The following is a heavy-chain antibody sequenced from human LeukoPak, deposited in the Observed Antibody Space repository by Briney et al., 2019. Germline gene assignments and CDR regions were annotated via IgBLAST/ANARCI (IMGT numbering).Heavy chain of an antibody. J-gene: IGHJ4*02. D-gene: IGHD6-13*01. CDR3: ARDGGNSWDY. V-gene: IGHV3-23*01. CDR1: GFTFSTYA. Sequence: PGVSLRLSCAGSGFTFSTYAMSWVRQSPGKGLEWVSAISGSAGNTYYADSVKGRFTISRDNSKNTVYLQMNSLRAEDTAVYYCARDGGNSWDYWGQGTLVTVSS. CDR2: ISGSAGNT.